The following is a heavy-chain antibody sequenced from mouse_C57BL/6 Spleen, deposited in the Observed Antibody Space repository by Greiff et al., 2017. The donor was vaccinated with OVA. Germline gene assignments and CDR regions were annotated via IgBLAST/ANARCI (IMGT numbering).Heavy chain of an antibody. V-gene: IGHV1-55*01. CDR3: ARHDYDEDYFDY. CDR1: GYTFTSYW. J-gene: IGHJ2*01. D-gene: IGHD2-4*01. Sequence: QVQLQQPGAELVKPGASVKMSCKASGYTFTSYWITWVKQRPGQGLEWIGDIYPGSGSTNYNEKLKSKATLTVDTSSSTAYMQLSSLTSEDSAVYYCARHDYDEDYFDYWGQGTTLTVSS. CDR2: IYPGSGST.